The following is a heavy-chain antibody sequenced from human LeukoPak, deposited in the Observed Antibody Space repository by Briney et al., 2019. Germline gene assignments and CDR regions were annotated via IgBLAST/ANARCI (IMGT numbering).Heavy chain of an antibody. Sequence: GVSLGFSCAASGFTFGSFAMSWVRKAPGKGLGWVSAFSGSGGSTYYADSAKGRFTISRDNSKNTLYLQMNSLRAEDTAVYYCAKDRPVLRFLEWYSSAFDIWGQGTMVTVSS. CDR3: AKDRPVLRFLEWYSSAFDI. CDR1: GFTFGSFA. V-gene: IGHV3-23*01. CDR2: FSGSGGST. J-gene: IGHJ3*02. D-gene: IGHD3-3*01.